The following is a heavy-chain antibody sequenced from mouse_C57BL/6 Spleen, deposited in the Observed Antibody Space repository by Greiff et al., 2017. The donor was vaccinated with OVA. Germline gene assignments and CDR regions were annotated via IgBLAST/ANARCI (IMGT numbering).Heavy chain of an antibody. V-gene: IGHV1-26*01. Sequence: EVQLQQSGPELVKPGASVKISCKASGYTFTDYYMNWVKQSHGKSLEWIGDINPNNGGTSYNQKFKGKATLTVDKSSSTAYMELRSLTSEDSAVYYCARGLRDYAMDYWGQGTSVTVSS. CDR3: ARGLRDYAMDY. CDR1: GYTFTDYY. J-gene: IGHJ4*01. CDR2: INPNNGGT. D-gene: IGHD3-2*02.